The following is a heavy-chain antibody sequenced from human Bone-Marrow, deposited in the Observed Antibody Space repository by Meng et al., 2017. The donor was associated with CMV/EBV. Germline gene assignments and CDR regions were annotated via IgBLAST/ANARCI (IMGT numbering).Heavy chain of an antibody. CDR2: VPFDGGDK. CDR3: ATEMTSGVWFFDL. V-gene: IGHV3-30*03. CDR1: GFKFKNYD. J-gene: IGHJ2*01. Sequence: CAAAGFKFKNYDMHWIRQAPGKGLEWVAVVPFDGGDKFYADSVKGRFTIYRDNSMNTVFLQMNSLRTEAAAVYYCATEMTSGVWFFDLWGRGTLVTVSS. D-gene: IGHD2-8*01.